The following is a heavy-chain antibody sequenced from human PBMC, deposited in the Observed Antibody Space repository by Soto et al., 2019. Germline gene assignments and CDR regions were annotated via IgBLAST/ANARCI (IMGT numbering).Heavy chain of an antibody. CDR1: GGSISSYY. J-gene: IGHJ6*02. D-gene: IGHD5-18*01. Sequence: SETLSLTCTVSGGSISSYYWSWIRQPPGKGLEWIGYIYYSGSTNYNPSLKSRVTISVDTSKNQFSLKLSSVTAADTAVYYCARGLNAGKRYGHYYYYYGMDVWGQGTTVT. V-gene: IGHV4-59*01. CDR3: ARGLNAGKRYGHYYYYYGMDV. CDR2: IYYSGST.